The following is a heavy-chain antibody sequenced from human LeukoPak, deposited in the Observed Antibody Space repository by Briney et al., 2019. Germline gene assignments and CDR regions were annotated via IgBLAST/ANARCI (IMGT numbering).Heavy chain of an antibody. V-gene: IGHV3-23*01. CDR1: GFTFSTYA. Sequence: GGSLRLSCAASGFTFSTYAMNWVRQAPGKGLEWVSGISAGGSGTYYADSVKGRFTISRDNSKNTLYLQMNSLRAEDTAVYYCAKIFRMATTEYDYWGQGTLVTVSS. J-gene: IGHJ4*02. CDR3: AKIFRMATTEYDY. D-gene: IGHD5-24*01. CDR2: ISAGGSGT.